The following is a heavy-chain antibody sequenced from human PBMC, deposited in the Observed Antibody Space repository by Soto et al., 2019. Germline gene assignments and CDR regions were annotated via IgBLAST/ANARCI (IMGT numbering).Heavy chain of an antibody. V-gene: IGHV4-4*02. CDR3: ARSYSGYDYYFDY. J-gene: IGHJ4*02. Sequence: SETLSLTCAVSGGSISSSNWWSWVRQPPGKGLEWIGEIYHSGSTNYNPSLKSRVTISVDTSKNQFSLKLSSVTAADTAVYYCARSYSGYDYYFDYWGQGTLVTVSS. D-gene: IGHD5-12*01. CDR2: IYHSGST. CDR1: GGSISSSNW.